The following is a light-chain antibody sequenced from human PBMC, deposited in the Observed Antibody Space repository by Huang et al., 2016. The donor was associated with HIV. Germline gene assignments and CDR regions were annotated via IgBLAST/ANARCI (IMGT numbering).Light chain of an antibody. CDR1: QSIFNY. J-gene: IGKJ2*01. V-gene: IGKV3-11*01. CDR3: QQRSAWPRT. CDR2: DAS. Sequence: EIVLTQSPATLSLSPGESATLSCRTSQSIFNYLAWYQQRPGQAPRLLIYDASSRATCVSARFSGSGSGTDFALTINNLEPEDFAVYYCQQRSAWPRTFGQGTKLEI.